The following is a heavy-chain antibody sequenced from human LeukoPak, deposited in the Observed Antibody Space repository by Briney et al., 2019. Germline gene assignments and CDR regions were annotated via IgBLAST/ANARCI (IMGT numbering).Heavy chain of an antibody. CDR3: AKTLLRYFDWPSDY. Sequence: PGGSLRLSCAASGFTFTSYAMSWVRQAPGKGLEWVSTLSGSGGSTYYADSVKGRFTISRDNSKNTLYLQMNSLRAEDTAVYYCAKTLLRYFDWPSDYWGQGTLVTVSS. J-gene: IGHJ4*02. V-gene: IGHV3-23*01. CDR2: LSGSGGST. D-gene: IGHD3-9*01. CDR1: GFTFTSYA.